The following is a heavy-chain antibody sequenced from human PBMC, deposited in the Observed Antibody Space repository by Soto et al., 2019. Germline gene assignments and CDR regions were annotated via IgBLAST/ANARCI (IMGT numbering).Heavy chain of an antibody. D-gene: IGHD2-2*01. CDR1: GGSFSGYY. V-gene: IGHV4-34*01. CDR3: ARGVVVPETESYGMDV. Sequence: QVQLQQWGAGLLKPSETLSLTCAVYGGSFSGYYWSWIRQPPGKGLEWIGEIKHSGSTNYNPSLKSRVTISVDTSKNQFSLKLSSVTAADTAVYYCARGVVVPETESYGMDVWGQGTVVTVSS. CDR2: IKHSGST. J-gene: IGHJ6*02.